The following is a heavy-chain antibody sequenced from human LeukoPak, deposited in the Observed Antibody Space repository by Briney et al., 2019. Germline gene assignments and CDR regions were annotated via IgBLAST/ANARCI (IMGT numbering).Heavy chain of an antibody. CDR1: GGSMRSSSYY. D-gene: IGHD6-19*01. J-gene: IGHJ4*02. V-gene: IGHV4-39*01. CDR3: ARQVVAVAGTGYFDY. Sequence: SETLSLTCTVSGGSMRSSSYYWGWIRQPPGKGLEWIGSIYYSGSTYYNASLKSRGTISVDTSKNQFSLKLNSVTAADTAVYFCARQVVAVAGTGYFDYWGQGTLVTVSS. CDR2: IYYSGST.